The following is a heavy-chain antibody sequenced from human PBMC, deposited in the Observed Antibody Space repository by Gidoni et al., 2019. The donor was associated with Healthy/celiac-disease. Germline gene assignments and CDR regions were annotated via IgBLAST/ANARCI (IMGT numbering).Heavy chain of an antibody. CDR3: ARGTSSGWYTGTFDY. CDR1: GFTFSSYG. CDR2: RWYDGSNK. V-gene: IGHV3-33*01. J-gene: IGHJ4*02. D-gene: IGHD6-19*01. Sequence: QVQLVESGGGVVQPGRSLRLSCAASGFTFSSYGMHWVRQAPGKGMEWVAVRWYDGSNKYYADSVKCRFTISRDKSKNTLYLQMNSLRAEDTAVYYCARGTSSGWYTGTFDYWGQGTLVTVSS.